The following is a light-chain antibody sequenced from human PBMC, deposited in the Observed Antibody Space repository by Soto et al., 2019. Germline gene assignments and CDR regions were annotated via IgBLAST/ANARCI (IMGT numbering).Light chain of an antibody. J-gene: IGLJ1*01. CDR1: SSDVGGYNY. V-gene: IGLV2-11*01. Sequence: QSALTQPRSVSGSPGQSVTISCTGTSSDVGGYNYVSWYQQHPGKAPKLMIYDVSKRPPGVPDRFSGSKSGNTASLTISGVQAEDEADYYCCSYAGSYTFVFGTGTKVTVL. CDR3: CSYAGSYTFV. CDR2: DVS.